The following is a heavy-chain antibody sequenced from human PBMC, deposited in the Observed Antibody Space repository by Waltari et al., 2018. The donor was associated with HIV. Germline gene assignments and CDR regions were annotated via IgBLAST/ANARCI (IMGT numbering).Heavy chain of an antibody. J-gene: IGHJ3*01. CDR2: IRGGGET. Sequence: QILESGGGLVKPGGSLRLSCAAFGFIFTDLAMDWVRQAPGKGLEWVSAIRGGGETFYADSVKGRFTISRDNSKNTLYLQMNSLRADDAAVYYCVKDSGRAADVFDLWGQGTMVTVSS. D-gene: IGHD3-10*01. CDR3: VKDSGRAADVFDL. V-gene: IGHV3-23*01. CDR1: GFIFTDLA.